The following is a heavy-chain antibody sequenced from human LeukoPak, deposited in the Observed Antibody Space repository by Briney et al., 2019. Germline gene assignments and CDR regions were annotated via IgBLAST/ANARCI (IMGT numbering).Heavy chain of an antibody. V-gene: IGHV1-46*01. CDR3: ARGCGIWAFGGVIGGYLDY. J-gene: IGHJ4*02. CDR1: GYTFTSYY. D-gene: IGHD3-16*02. CDR2: INPSGGST. Sequence: ASVKVSCKASGYTFTSYYMHWVRQAPGQGLEWMGIINPSGGSTSYAQKFQGRVTMTRDTSTSTVYMELSSLRSEDTAVYYCARGCGIWAFGGVIGGYLDYWGQGTLVTVSS.